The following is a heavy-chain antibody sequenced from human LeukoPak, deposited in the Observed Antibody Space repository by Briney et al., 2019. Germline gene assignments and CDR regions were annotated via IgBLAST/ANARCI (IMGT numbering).Heavy chain of an antibody. CDR1: GFTFSDFW. CDR2: IKQDAIEK. CDR3: ARRTNYLAFDY. V-gene: IGHV3-7*01. J-gene: IGHJ4*02. Sequence: GGSLRLSCAASGFTFSDFWMSWVRQTPGKGLEWLANIKQDAIEKYYVDSVKGRFTISRNNAENPVYLQMNSLRAEDTAVYSCARRTNYLAFDYWGQGTLVTVSS. D-gene: IGHD4/OR15-4a*01.